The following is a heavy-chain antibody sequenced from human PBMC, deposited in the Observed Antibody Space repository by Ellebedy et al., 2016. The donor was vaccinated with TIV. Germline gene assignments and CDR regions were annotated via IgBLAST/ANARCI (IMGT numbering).Heavy chain of an antibody. CDR1: GYTFTNYA. J-gene: IGHJ5*02. D-gene: IGHD2-15*01. CDR3: ARAFLLVVAATDNWFDP. Sequence: ASVKVSCRASGYTFTNYAMHWVRQAPGQRLEWVAWINAGNGNTKSSQKFQGRVTITRDTSTNTAYMELSSLRSEDTAVYYCARAFLLVVAATDNWFDPWGQGTLVIVSS. CDR2: INAGNGNT. V-gene: IGHV1-3*01.